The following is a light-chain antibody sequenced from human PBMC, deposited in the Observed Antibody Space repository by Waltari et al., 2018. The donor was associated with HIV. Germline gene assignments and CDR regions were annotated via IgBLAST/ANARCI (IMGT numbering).Light chain of an antibody. CDR2: EVN. CDR3: CSDELSRIMV. CDR1: SNDVGNYNL. J-gene: IGLJ2*01. V-gene: IGLV2-23*02. Sequence: QSALTQPASVSARPGQSITISCTGTSNDVGNYNLVSWYQQHPGKVPKLIIYEVNKRPAVALERFAGAKSGDTASLTIAGRQAEDESDYYCCSDELSRIMVVGGGTKLTVL.